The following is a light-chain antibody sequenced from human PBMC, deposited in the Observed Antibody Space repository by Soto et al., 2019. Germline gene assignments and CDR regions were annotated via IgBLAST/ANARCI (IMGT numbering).Light chain of an antibody. CDR1: SSDVGGYNL. CDR3: CSYAGSYTLI. Sequence: QSALTQSASESGSPGQSITISCTGTSSDVGGYNLVSWYQQHPAKAPKLIIYQDTQRPSGVSDRFSGSKSGTTASLTISGLQTEDEADYYCCSYAGSYTLIFGGGTKVTVL. V-gene: IGLV2-23*01. CDR2: QDT. J-gene: IGLJ2*01.